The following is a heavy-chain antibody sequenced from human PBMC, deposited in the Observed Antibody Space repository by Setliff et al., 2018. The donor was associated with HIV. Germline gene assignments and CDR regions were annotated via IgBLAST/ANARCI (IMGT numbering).Heavy chain of an antibody. V-gene: IGHV1-18*01. CDR3: ARTSTMVRGVIMDYYYYMDV. CDR1: GYTFTNYG. D-gene: IGHD3-10*01. Sequence: RASVKVSCKASGYTFTNYGITWVRQAPGQGLEWMGWISAYNGIIDYAQNLQGRVTMTTDTSTRTAYMELRSLRSDDTAVYYCARTSTMVRGVIMDYYYYMDVWGKGSTVTVS. CDR2: ISAYNGII. J-gene: IGHJ6*03.